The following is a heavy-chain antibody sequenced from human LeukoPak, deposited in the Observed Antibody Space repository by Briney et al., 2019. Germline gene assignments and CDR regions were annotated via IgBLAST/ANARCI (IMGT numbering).Heavy chain of an antibody. CDR3: TRRYCSGGSCYSVFMDV. D-gene: IGHD2-15*01. Sequence: PGGSLRLSCAASGFTFSGSAMHWVRQASGKGLEWVGRIRSKANSYATAYAASVKGRFTISRDDSKNTAYLQMNSLKTEDTAVYYCTRRYCSGGSCYSVFMDVWGKGTTVTVSS. J-gene: IGHJ6*03. CDR2: IRSKANSYAT. V-gene: IGHV3-73*01. CDR1: GFTFSGSA.